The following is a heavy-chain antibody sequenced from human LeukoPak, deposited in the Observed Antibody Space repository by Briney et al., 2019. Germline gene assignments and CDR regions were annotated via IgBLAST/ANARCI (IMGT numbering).Heavy chain of an antibody. CDR2: ISYDGSNK. CDR3: AKEFLSDAVAYFDY. D-gene: IGHD6-19*01. Sequence: GGSLRLSCAASGFTFSSYGMHWVRQAPGKGLEWVAVISYDGSNKYYADSVKGRFTVSRDNSKNTLYLQMNSLRAEDTAVYYCAKEFLSDAVAYFDYWGQGTLVTVSS. J-gene: IGHJ4*02. CDR1: GFTFSSYG. V-gene: IGHV3-30*18.